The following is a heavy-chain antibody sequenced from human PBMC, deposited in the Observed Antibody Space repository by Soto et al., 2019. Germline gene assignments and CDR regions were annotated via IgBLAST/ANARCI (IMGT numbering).Heavy chain of an antibody. CDR2: VSYDGTKK. V-gene: IGHV3-30*02. J-gene: IGHJ3*02. CDR1: GFTFNSFG. CDR3: AKDYLGNSNAFDI. D-gene: IGHD2-2*01. Sequence: GWLRRSCAASGFTFNSFGIHWVRQSPGKGLQWVASVSYDGTKKLSADSVKGRFTISRDSSKNTVYLLMTSLRAGDKAVYYCAKDYLGNSNAFDIWGRGTMVTV.